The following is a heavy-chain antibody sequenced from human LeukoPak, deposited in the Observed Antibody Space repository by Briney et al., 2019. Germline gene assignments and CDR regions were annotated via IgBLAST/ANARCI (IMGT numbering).Heavy chain of an antibody. CDR1: GGSFSGYY. CDR3: ARRGSHYYGSGSPTLSYYYYMDV. V-gene: IGHV4-34*01. CDR2: INHSGST. Sequence: SGTLSLTCAVYGGSFSGYYWSWIRQPPGKGLEWIGEINHSGSTNYNPSLKSRVTISVDTSKNQFSLKLSSVTAADTAVYYCARRGSHYYGSGSPTLSYYYYMDVWGKGTTVTISS. J-gene: IGHJ6*03. D-gene: IGHD3-10*01.